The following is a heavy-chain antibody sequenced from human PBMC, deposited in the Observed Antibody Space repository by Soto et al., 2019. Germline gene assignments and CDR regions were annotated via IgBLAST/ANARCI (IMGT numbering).Heavy chain of an antibody. CDR2: IDGSGTTK. CDR1: GFTFNDFE. D-gene: IGHD3-10*01. J-gene: IGHJ4*02. V-gene: IGHV3-48*03. CDR3: GRGFGRFNY. Sequence: EVQLLESGGGLVQPGGSLRLSCGVSGFTFNDFEMNWVRQAPGKGLEWLAYIDGSGTTKKYADSVRGRFTISRDNPNTSLFLQMSSLSAADTAIYYCGRGFGRFNYWGQGTLVSVSS.